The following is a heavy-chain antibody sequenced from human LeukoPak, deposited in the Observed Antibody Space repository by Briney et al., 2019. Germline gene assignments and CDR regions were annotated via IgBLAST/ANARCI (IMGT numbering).Heavy chain of an antibody. J-gene: IGHJ6*02. CDR1: GFTFSSYA. Sequence: GGSLRLSCAASGFTFSSYAMHWVRQASGKGLEWVAVISYDGSNKYYADSVKGRFTISRDNSKNTLYLQMNSLRAEDTAVYYCARGGITMIVVVISDYYYGMDVWGQGTTVTVSS. CDR2: ISYDGSNK. D-gene: IGHD3-22*01. V-gene: IGHV3-30-3*01. CDR3: ARGGITMIVVVISDYYYGMDV.